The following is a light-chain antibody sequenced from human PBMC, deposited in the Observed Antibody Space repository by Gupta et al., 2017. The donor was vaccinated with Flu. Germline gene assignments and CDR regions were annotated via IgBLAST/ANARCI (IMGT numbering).Light chain of an antibody. CDR2: DAS. V-gene: IGKV3-11*01. CDR1: QSVSNL. CDR3: THRSIWPPVS. J-gene: IGKJ4*01. Sequence: EIVLTQSPATLSLSPGERATLSGRASQSVSNLLARYKQKPGQAPRLLIYDASNRATGIPTRFCGGGSGTQFTLTITNPEPEDFAVYFGTHRSIWPPVSLAGGTRVKSN.